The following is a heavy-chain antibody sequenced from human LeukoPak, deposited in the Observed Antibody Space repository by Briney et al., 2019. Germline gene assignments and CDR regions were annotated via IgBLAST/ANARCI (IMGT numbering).Heavy chain of an antibody. CDR1: GGSFSGYY. V-gene: IGHV4-34*01. CDR2: INHSGST. J-gene: IGHJ4*02. Sequence: SETLSLTCAVYGGSFSGYYWSWIRQPPGKGLEWIGEINHSGSTNYNPSLTSRVTISVDTSKNQFSLKLSSVTAADTAVYYCARDLTGDPDYWGQGTLVTVSS. D-gene: IGHD7-27*01. CDR3: ARDLTGDPDY.